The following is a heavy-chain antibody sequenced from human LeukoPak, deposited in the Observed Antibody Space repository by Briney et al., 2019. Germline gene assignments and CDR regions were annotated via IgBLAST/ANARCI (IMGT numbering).Heavy chain of an antibody. CDR2: IYHSGST. V-gene: IGHV4-30-2*01. D-gene: IGHD3-22*01. CDR3: ARGGYYDSSGYNPYFQH. J-gene: IGHJ1*01. Sequence: PSQTLSLTCTVSGGSISSGGYYWSWIRQPPGKGLEWIGYIYHSGSTYYNPSLKSRVTISVDRSKNQFSLKLSSVTAADTAVYYCARGGYYDSSGYNPYFQHWGQGTLVTVSS. CDR1: GGSISSGGYY.